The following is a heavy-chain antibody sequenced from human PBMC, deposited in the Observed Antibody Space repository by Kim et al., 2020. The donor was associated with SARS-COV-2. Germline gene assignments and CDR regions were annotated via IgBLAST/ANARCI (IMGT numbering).Heavy chain of an antibody. CDR3: AKVSDEEDIVVIDY. V-gene: IGHV3-23*01. J-gene: IGHJ4*02. D-gene: IGHD2-2*01. Sequence: AGFVKGRVTISRDNSKNTLYLQMNSLGAEDTAVYYSAKVSDEEDIVVIDYWGQGTLVTVSS.